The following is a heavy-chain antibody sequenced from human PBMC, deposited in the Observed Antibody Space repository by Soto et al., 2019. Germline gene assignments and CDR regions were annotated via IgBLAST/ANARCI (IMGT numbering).Heavy chain of an antibody. CDR2: ISAYNGNT. CDR1: GYTFTSYG. J-gene: IGHJ6*02. V-gene: IGHV1-18*01. D-gene: IGHD6-19*01. Sequence: QVQLVQSGAEVKKPGASVKVSCKASGYTFTSYGISWVRQAPGQGLEWMGWISAYNGNTNYAQKLQGRVTMTTDTSTSTADMELRGLRSDDTAVYYCARDSYSSGWNKYGMDVWGQGTTVTVSS. CDR3: ARDSYSSGWNKYGMDV.